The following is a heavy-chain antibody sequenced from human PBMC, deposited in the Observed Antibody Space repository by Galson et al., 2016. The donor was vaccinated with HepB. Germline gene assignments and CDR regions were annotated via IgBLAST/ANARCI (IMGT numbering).Heavy chain of an antibody. CDR2: ISGSCGVT. CDR3: ARRAYSGWFFDY. J-gene: IGHJ4*02. CDR1: GFTFTTFA. D-gene: IGHD6-19*01. Sequence: SMRLSCAASGFTFTTFALNWVRQAPGMGLEWVSAISGSCGVTFYADSVKGRFTISNDNSTNTLYLQMNSLSAEDTAVYYCARRAYSGWFFDYWGQGTLVTVSS. V-gene: IGHV3-23*01.